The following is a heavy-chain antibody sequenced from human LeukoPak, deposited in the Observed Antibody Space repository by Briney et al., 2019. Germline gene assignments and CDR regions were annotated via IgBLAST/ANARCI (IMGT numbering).Heavy chain of an antibody. CDR1: GYTFTSYD. D-gene: IGHD5-18*01. CDR2: MNPNSGNT. CDR3: ARGPQGRYSPRKDDAFDI. V-gene: IGHV1-8*01. J-gene: IGHJ3*02. Sequence: ASVKVSCKASGYTFTSYDINWVRQATGQGLEWMGWMNPNSGNTGYAQKFQGRVTMTRNTSISTAYMELSSLRSEDTAVYYCARGPQGRYSPRKDDAFDIWGQGKMVTVSS.